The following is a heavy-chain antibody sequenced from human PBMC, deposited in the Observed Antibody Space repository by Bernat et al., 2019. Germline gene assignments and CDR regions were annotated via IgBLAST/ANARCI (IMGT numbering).Heavy chain of an antibody. CDR3: ARVVDGTRSRWFDP. Sequence: QVQLVQSGAEVKKPGSSVKVSCKASGGTFSSYTISWVRQAPGQGLEWMGRIIPILGIANYAQKFQGRVTITADKSTSTAYMELSSLRSEDTAVYYCARVVDGTRSRWFDPWGQGTLVTVSS. CDR2: IIPILGIA. CDR1: GGTFSSYT. D-gene: IGHD2-15*01. V-gene: IGHV1-69*02. J-gene: IGHJ5*02.